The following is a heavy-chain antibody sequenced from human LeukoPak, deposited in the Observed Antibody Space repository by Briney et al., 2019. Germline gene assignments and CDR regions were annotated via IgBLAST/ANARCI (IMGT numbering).Heavy chain of an antibody. CDR2: IIGSGGST. CDR1: GFTFSSYA. J-gene: IGHJ4*02. CDR3: AKEARYYYDSSGYTYYFDY. V-gene: IGHV3-23*01. D-gene: IGHD3-22*01. Sequence: HPGGSLRLSCAASGFTFSSYAISWVRRAPGKGREWVSAIIGSGGSTYYADSVKGRFTISRDNPKNTLYLQMNSLRAEDTAVYYCAKEARYYYDSSGYTYYFDYWGQGTLVTVSS.